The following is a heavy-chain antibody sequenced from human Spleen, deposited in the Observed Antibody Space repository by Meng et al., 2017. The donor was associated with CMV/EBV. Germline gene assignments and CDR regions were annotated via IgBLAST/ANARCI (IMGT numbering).Heavy chain of an antibody. CDR2: ISSNGGST. CDR1: GFTFSSYA. Sequence: GGSLRLSCAASGFTFSSYAMHWVRQAPGKGLEYVSAISSNGGSTYYADSVKGRFTISRDNSKNTLYLQMGSLRAEDTAVYYCARDREICSSTSCPRYYYYGMDVWGQGTTVTVSS. CDR3: ARDREICSSTSCPRYYYYGMDV. J-gene: IGHJ6*02. D-gene: IGHD2-2*01. V-gene: IGHV3-64*02.